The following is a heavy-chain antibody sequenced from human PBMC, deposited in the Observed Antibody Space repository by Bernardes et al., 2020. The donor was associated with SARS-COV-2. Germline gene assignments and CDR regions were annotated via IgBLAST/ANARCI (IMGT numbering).Heavy chain of an antibody. D-gene: IGHD2-2*01. CDR3: AREVVVVGGGFDY. J-gene: IGHJ4*02. CDR2: IKQDGSEK. Sequence: GGSLRLSCAATEFSFRIYWMSWVRQAPGKGLEWVANIKQDGSEKYYVDSVKGRFTISRDNAKNSLYLQMNSLRAEDTAVYFCAREVVVVGGGFDYWGQGTLVTVSS. V-gene: IGHV3-7*03. CDR1: EFSFRIYW.